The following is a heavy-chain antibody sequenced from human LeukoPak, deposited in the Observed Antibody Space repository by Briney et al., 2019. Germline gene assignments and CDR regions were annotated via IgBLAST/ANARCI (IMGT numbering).Heavy chain of an antibody. Sequence: ASVKVSCKASGYTFTGYYMHWVRQAPGQGLEWMGWINPNSGGTNYAQKFQGRVTMTRDTSISTAYMELRRLRSDDTAVYYCARDRSGNYYYYGMDVWGQGTTVTVSS. D-gene: IGHD1-26*01. CDR2: INPNSGGT. J-gene: IGHJ6*02. CDR3: ARDRSGNYYYYGMDV. V-gene: IGHV1-2*02. CDR1: GYTFTGYY.